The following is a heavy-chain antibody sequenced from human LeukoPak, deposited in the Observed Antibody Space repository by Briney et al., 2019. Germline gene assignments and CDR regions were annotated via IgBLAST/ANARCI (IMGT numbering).Heavy chain of an antibody. Sequence: SETLSLTCTVSSYSISSGYYWGWIRQPPGKGLEWIGSIYHSGSTYYNPSLKSRVTISVDTSKNQFSLKLSSVTAADTAVYYCARDRESRGGATMRDFDYWGQGTLVTVSS. D-gene: IGHD1-26*01. CDR3: ARDRESRGGATMRDFDY. CDR2: IYHSGST. V-gene: IGHV4-38-2*02. CDR1: SYSISSGYY. J-gene: IGHJ4*02.